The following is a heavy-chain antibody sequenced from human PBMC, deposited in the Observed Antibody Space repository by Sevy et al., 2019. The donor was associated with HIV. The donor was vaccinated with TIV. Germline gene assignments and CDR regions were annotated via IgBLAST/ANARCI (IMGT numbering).Heavy chain of an antibody. CDR3: ARGLVAASWFDP. CDR1: GFTVSSNY. Sequence: GGSLRLSCAASGFTVSSNYMSWVRQAPGKGLEWVSVIYSGGSTYYADSVKGRFTISRDNSKNTLYLQMNSLRAEDTAVDYCARGLVAASWFDPWGQGTLVTVSS. J-gene: IGHJ5*02. CDR2: IYSGGST. D-gene: IGHD2-15*01. V-gene: IGHV3-53*01.